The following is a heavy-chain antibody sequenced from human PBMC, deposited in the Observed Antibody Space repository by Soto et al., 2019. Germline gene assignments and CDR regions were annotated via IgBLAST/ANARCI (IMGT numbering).Heavy chain of an antibody. D-gene: IGHD6-19*01. V-gene: IGHV3-21*01. Sequence: GGSLRLSCAASGFTFSSYSMNWVRQAPGKGLEWVSSISSSSSYIYYADSVKGRFTISRDNAKNSLYLQVNSLRAEDTAVYYCAREGIAVAGSFDYWGQGTLVTVSS. J-gene: IGHJ4*02. CDR3: AREGIAVAGSFDY. CDR2: ISSSSSYI. CDR1: GFTFSSYS.